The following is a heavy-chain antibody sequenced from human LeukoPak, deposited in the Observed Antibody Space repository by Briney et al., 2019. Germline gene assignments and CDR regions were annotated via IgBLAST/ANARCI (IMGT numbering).Heavy chain of an antibody. Sequence: SETLSLTCAVSGGSISSSSHYWGWIRQPPGKGLEWIGSIYYSGSTYYNPSLKSRVTISVDTSKNQFSLKLSSVTAADTAVYYCARRKVGATWGNAFDIWGQGTMVTVSS. V-gene: IGHV4-39*01. D-gene: IGHD1-26*01. CDR2: IYYSGST. CDR1: GGSISSSSHY. J-gene: IGHJ3*02. CDR3: ARRKVGATWGNAFDI.